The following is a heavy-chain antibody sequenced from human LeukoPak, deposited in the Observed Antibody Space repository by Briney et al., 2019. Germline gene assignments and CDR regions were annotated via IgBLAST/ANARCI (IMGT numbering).Heavy chain of an antibody. J-gene: IGHJ4*02. Sequence: PGGSLRLSCAASGFTFSSYAMSWVRQAPGKGLEWVSAISGSGGSTYYADSVKDRFTISRDNSKNTLYLQMNGLRAEDTAVYYCAKSRVAAAGLFDYWGQGTLVTVSS. D-gene: IGHD6-13*01. CDR3: AKSRVAAAGLFDY. CDR1: GFTFSSYA. V-gene: IGHV3-23*01. CDR2: ISGSGGST.